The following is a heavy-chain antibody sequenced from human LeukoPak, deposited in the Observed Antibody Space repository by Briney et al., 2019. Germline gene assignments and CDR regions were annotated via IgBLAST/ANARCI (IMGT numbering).Heavy chain of an antibody. V-gene: IGHV1-2*02. Sequence: ASVTVSCKASEYTLTTYYMHWVRQAPGQGLEWMGWINPNSGGANYAQTFQDRVTMTRDTSISTAYMELSGLTSDDTAVYYCATGRGYSGKYYFDYWSQGTLVTVSS. D-gene: IGHD5-12*01. CDR3: ATGRGYSGKYYFDY. CDR1: EYTLTTYY. J-gene: IGHJ4*02. CDR2: INPNSGGA.